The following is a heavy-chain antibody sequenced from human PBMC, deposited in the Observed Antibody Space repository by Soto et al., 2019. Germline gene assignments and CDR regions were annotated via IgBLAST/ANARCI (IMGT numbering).Heavy chain of an antibody. D-gene: IGHD3-3*01. Sequence: EVQLVESGGGLVQPGGSLKLSCAASGFTFSGSAMHWVRQASGKGLEWVGRIRSKGNNYATAYGASLKGRFTISRDDSKNTAYLQMNSLNTEDTAVYYCSRQASDFWXGKPQYYLDVWGKGTTVTVSS. J-gene: IGHJ6*03. CDR2: IRSKGNNYAT. CDR1: GFTFSGSA. V-gene: IGHV3-73*01. CDR3: SRQASDFWXGKPQYYLDV.